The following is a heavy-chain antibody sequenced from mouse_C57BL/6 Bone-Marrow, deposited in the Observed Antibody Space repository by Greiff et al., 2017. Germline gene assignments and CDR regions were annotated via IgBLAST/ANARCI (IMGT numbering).Heavy chain of an antibody. CDR3: ARDDGYYGFFAY. V-gene: IGHV1-42*01. D-gene: IGHD2-3*01. Sequence: VQLKQSGPELVKPGASVKISCKASGYSFTGYYMNWVKQSPEKSLEWIGEINPSTGGTTYNQKFKAKSTLTVDKASSTAYMQLKSLTSEDSAVYYCARDDGYYGFFAYWGQGTLVTVSA. CDR1: GYSFTGYY. J-gene: IGHJ3*01. CDR2: INPSTGGT.